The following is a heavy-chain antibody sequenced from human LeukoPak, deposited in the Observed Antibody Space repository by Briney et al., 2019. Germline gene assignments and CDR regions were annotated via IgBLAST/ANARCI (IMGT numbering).Heavy chain of an antibody. CDR1: GFTFSSYW. V-gene: IGHV3-7*03. J-gene: IGHJ4*02. CDR3: ARRTYCGGACYYADY. Sequence: GGSLRLSCAASGFTFSSYWMSCVRQAPGKGLEWVANIKQDGSEKYYVDSVKGRFTISRDNAKNSLYLQMNSLRAEDTAVYYCARRTYCGGACYYADYWGQGTLVTVSS. CDR2: IKQDGSEK. D-gene: IGHD2-21*02.